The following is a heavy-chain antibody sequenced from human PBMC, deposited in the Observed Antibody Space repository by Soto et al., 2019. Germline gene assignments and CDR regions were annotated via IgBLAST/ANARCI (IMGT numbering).Heavy chain of an antibody. J-gene: IGHJ5*02. D-gene: IGHD3-9*01. CDR3: VRNDWYRFDP. V-gene: IGHV4-39*07. Sequence: PSETLSLTCTVSGGSISSSTYYWGWIRQPPGKGLECVGTIYYDGSAYYNPSLKSRVTISVDTSKNQLSLKLTSVTAADTAVHYCVRNDWYRFDPRGQGTLVTVSS. CDR2: IYYDGSA. CDR1: GGSISSSTYY.